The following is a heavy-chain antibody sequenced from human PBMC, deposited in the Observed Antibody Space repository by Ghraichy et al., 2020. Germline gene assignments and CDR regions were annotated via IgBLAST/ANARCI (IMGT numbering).Heavy chain of an antibody. D-gene: IGHD3-3*01. CDR3: ARQGSDFWSGYPFDY. CDR2: IYYSGST. CDR1: GGSISSSSYY. J-gene: IGHJ4*02. Sequence: SETLSLTCTVSGGSISSSSYYWGWIRQPPGKGLEWIGSIYYSGSTYYNPSLKSRVTISVDTSKNQFSLKLSSVTAADTAVYYCARQGSDFWSGYPFDYWGQGTLVTVSS. V-gene: IGHV4-39*01.